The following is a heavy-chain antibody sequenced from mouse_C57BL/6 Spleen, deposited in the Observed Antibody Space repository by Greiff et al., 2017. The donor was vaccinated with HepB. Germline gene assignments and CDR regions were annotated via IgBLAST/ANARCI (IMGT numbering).Heavy chain of an antibody. Sequence: EVKLVESGGGLVKPGGSLKLSCAASGFTFSSYAMSWVRQTPEKRLEWVATISDGGSYTYYPDNVKGRFTISRDNAKNHLYLQMSHLKSEDTAMYYCARDYGRDWYFDVWGTGTTVTVSS. J-gene: IGHJ1*03. CDR1: GFTFSSYA. CDR3: ARDYGRDWYFDV. V-gene: IGHV5-4*01. CDR2: ISDGGSYT. D-gene: IGHD2-1*01.